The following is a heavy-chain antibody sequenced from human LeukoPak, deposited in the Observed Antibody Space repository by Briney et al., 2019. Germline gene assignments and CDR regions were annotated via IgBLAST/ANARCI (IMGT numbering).Heavy chain of an antibody. Sequence: SETLPLTCAVSGGSFSGKYWTWIRQPPGKGLEWIGEITYSGSIYYNPSLKSRVTISVDTSKNQFSLKLNSVTAADTAVYYCARVGYGYDAFDIWGQGTMVTVSS. CDR2: ITYSGSI. J-gene: IGHJ3*02. V-gene: IGHV4-34*01. CDR1: GGSFSGKY. D-gene: IGHD5-18*01. CDR3: ARVGYGYDAFDI.